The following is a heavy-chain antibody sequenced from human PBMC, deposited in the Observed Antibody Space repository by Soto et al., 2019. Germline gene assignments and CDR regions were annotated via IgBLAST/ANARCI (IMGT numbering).Heavy chain of an antibody. CDR2: IGGSGGYK. V-gene: IGHV3-23*01. CDR3: AKDAAMVSSTFNYFDY. D-gene: IGHD6-13*01. J-gene: IGHJ4*02. CDR1: GFFFSSYA. Sequence: EVQLLESGGGLVQPGGSLILSCAASGFFFSSYAMSWVRQAPGKGLEWVSGIGGSGGYKSYADPVKGRFTISRDNSKNTLYLHMESLGAEETAVYYCAKDAAMVSSTFNYFDYWGQGTLVDVSS.